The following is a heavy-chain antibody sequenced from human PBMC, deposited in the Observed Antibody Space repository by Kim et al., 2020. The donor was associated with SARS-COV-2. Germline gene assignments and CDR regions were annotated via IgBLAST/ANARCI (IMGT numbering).Heavy chain of an antibody. D-gene: IGHD6-13*01. J-gene: IGHJ4*02. V-gene: IGHV3-15*01. CDR3: TTDAGSSWYSPGTRGDY. Sequence: VKGRFTISRDDSKNTLYLQMNSLKTEDTAVYYCTTDAGSSWYSPGTRGDYWGQGTLVTVSS.